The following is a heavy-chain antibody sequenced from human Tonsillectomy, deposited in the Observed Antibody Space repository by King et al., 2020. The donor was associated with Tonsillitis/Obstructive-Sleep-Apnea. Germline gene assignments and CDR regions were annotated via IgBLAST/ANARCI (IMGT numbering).Heavy chain of an antibody. CDR2: ISYDGSNK. CDR1: GFTFSSYG. CDR3: AKDDRHCSSTSCDSNGPCES. V-gene: IGHV3-30*18. Sequence: VQLVESGGGVVQPGRSLRLSCAASGFTFSSYGMHWVRQAPGKGLEWVALISYDGSNKHYTDSVKGRFTISRDNSNNTLYLQMKTLRAEDTAVYYCAKDDRHCSSTSCDSNGPCESWGQGTLVTVSS. J-gene: IGHJ5*02. D-gene: IGHD2-2*02.